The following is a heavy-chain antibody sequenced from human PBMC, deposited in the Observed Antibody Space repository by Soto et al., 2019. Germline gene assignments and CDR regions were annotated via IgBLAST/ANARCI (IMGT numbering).Heavy chain of an antibody. CDR2: ISAYKVNT. J-gene: IGHJ2*01. Sequence: QVQLVQSGAEVKKPGASVKVSCKASGYTFTSYGISWVRQAPGQGLEWMGWISAYKVNTNYAQKLQGRVTMTTDTSTSTAYMELRSLRSDDTAVYYCARDKGPLLYGGNYWYFDLWGRGTLVTVSS. CDR3: ARDKGPLLYGGNYWYFDL. V-gene: IGHV1-18*01. D-gene: IGHD4-17*01. CDR1: GYTFTSYG.